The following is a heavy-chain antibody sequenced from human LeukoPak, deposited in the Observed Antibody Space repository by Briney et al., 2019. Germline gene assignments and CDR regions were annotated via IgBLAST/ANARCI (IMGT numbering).Heavy chain of an antibody. CDR3: ARDEITMVRGVTNGMDV. D-gene: IGHD3-10*01. V-gene: IGHV1-3*01. J-gene: IGHJ6*01. Sequence: RWASVKVSCKASGYTFTSYAMHWVRQAPGQRLEWMGWINAGNGNTKYSQKFQGRVTITRDTSASTAYMELSSLRSEDTAVYYCARDEITMVRGVTNGMDVWGKGPRSPSPQ. CDR2: INAGNGNT. CDR1: GYTFTSYA.